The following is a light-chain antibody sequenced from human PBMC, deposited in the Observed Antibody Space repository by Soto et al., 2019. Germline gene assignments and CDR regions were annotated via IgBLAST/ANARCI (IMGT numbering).Light chain of an antibody. Sequence: EIVLTQSPATLSLSPWERATLSCRASQSVSSYLAWYQQKPGQAPRLLIYDASNRATGIPARFSGSGSGTDFTLTISSLEPGDFAVYYCQQRSNWPRALTFGGGTKVDIK. J-gene: IGKJ4*01. CDR1: QSVSSY. V-gene: IGKV3-11*01. CDR3: QQRSNWPRALT. CDR2: DAS.